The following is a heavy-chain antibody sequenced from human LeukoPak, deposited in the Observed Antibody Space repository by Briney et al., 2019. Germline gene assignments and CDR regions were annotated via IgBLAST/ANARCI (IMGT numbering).Heavy chain of an antibody. CDR1: GGSISSYY. CDR2: IYYSGST. Sequence: SETLSLTCTVSGGSISSYYWSWIRQPPGKGLEWIGYIYYSGSTNYNPSLKSRVTISVDTSKNQFSLKLSSVTAADTAVYYCARVPQYYYDFWSGLGDAFDIWGQGTMVTVSS. J-gene: IGHJ3*02. D-gene: IGHD3-3*01. CDR3: ARVPQYYYDFWSGLGDAFDI. V-gene: IGHV4-59*01.